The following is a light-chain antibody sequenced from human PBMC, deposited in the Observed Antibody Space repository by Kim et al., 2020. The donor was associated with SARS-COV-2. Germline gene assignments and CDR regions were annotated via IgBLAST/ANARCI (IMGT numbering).Light chain of an antibody. CDR3: AAWDDSLNGWV. CDR2: SNN. CDR1: SSNIGSKT. J-gene: IGLJ3*02. Sequence: GQGVTFACAGSSSNIGSKTVNWYQQRAGTSPKLLIYSNNQRPSGVPDRFSGSKSVTSASLAISGLQSEDEADYDCAAWDDSLNGWVFGGGTQLTVL. V-gene: IGLV1-44*01.